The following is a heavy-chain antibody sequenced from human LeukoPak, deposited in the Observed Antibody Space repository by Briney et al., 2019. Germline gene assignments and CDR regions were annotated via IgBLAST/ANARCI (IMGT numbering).Heavy chain of an antibody. V-gene: IGHV3-30-3*01. D-gene: IGHD3-10*01. CDR2: ISYDGSNK. Sequence: PGGSLRLSCAASGFTFSSYAMHWVRQAPGKGLEWVAVISYDGSNKYYADSVKGRFTISRDNSKNTLYLQMNSLRAEDTAVYYCARDYHGSGSWLIGYWGQGTLVTVSS. CDR3: ARDYHGSGSWLIGY. J-gene: IGHJ4*02. CDR1: GFTFSSYA.